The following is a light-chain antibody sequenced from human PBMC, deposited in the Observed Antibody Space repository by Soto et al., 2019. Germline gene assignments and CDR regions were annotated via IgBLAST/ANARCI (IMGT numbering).Light chain of an antibody. J-gene: IGKJ3*01. V-gene: IGKV1-39*01. CDR3: QQSFRTPFT. CDR1: QSISGF. CDR2: KAS. Sequence: DIQMTQSPSSLSASVGDRVTITCRASQSISGFLNWYQQKPGKAPKLLIYKASTLEGGVPSRFSGSGSGTDFTLIMSGLQPEDSATYFCQQSFRTPFTFGPGTKVDV.